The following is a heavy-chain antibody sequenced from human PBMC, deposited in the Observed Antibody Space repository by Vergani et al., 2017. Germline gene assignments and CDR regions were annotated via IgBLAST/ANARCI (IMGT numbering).Heavy chain of an antibody. CDR3: ARDGVWGSGSYFDY. CDR1: GFTFSSYA. CDR2: ISYDGSNK. J-gene: IGHJ4*02. D-gene: IGHD3-10*01. V-gene: IGHV3-30-3*01. Sequence: QVQLVESGGGVVQPGRSLRLSCAASGFTFSSYAMHWVRQAPGKGLEWVAVISYDGSNKYYADSVKGRFTISRDNSKNTLYLQMNSLRAEDTAVYYCARDGVWGSGSYFDYWGQGTLVTVSS.